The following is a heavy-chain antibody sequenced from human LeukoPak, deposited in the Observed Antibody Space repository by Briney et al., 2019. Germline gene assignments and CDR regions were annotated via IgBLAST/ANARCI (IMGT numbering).Heavy chain of an antibody. CDR3: ARRRGYSSYFDY. CDR1: GYTFTSYD. CDR2: MNPNSGNT. D-gene: IGHD5-18*01. V-gene: IGHV1-8*01. Sequence: ASVKVSRKASGYTFTSYDINWVRQATGQGLEWMGWMNPNSGNTGYAQKFQGRVTMTRNTSISTAYMELSSLRSEGTAVYYCARRRGYSSYFDYWGQGTLVTVSS. J-gene: IGHJ4*02.